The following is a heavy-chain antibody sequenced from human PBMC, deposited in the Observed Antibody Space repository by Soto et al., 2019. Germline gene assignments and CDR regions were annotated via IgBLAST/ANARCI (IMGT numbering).Heavy chain of an antibody. CDR1: GDTFSFYA. CDR2: VNPILSMS. D-gene: IGHD3-10*01. CDR3: ATRYGSGYRAFYY. J-gene: IGHJ4*02. Sequence: QVQLVQSGAEVKRPGSSVKVSCKASGDTFSFYAINWVRQAPGLGLEWMGRVNPILSMSNYAQRFQGRVTMTADKSTSLAYMELSGLRSEDTAMYYCATRYGSGYRAFYYCGQVALVTVSS. V-gene: IGHV1-69*04.